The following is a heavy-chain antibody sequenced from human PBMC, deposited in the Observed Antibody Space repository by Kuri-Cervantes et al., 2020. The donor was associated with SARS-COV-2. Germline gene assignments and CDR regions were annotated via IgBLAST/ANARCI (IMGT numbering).Heavy chain of an antibody. CDR1: GYTFTSYY. V-gene: IGHV1-46*01. Sequence: GGSLRLSCKASGYTFTSYYMHWVRQAPGQGLEWMGIINPSGGSTSYAQKFQGRVTMTRDTSTSTVYMELSSLRSEDTAVYYCAREGRNIDYYYGMDAWGQGTTVTVSS. J-gene: IGHJ6*02. D-gene: IGHD1-14*01. CDR3: AREGRNIDYYYGMDA. CDR2: INPSGGST.